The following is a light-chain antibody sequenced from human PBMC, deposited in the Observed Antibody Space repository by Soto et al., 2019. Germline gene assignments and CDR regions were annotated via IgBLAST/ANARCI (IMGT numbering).Light chain of an antibody. CDR2: DAS. Sequence: EFVLTQSPGTLSLSPGERATLSCRASQTVRNNYLAWYQQKPGQAPRLLIYDASSRATGIPDRFSGGGSGTDFTLPISRLEPEDFAVYYCQQFRSYPLTFGGGTKVDIK. CDR1: QTVRNNY. J-gene: IGKJ4*01. CDR3: QQFRSYPLT. V-gene: IGKV3-20*01.